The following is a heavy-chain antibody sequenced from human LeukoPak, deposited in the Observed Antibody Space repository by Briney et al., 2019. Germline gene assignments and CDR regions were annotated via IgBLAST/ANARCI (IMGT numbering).Heavy chain of an antibody. J-gene: IGHJ6*03. V-gene: IGHV3-30*14. Sequence: GRSLRLSCAASGFTFRTYAMNWVRQAPGKGLEWVAVISDDGSNKYYAESVKGQFTISRDNSKNTLYLQMGSLRAEDMAVYYCARSPYCSSTSCWSDYYMDVWGKGTTVTVSS. D-gene: IGHD2-2*01. CDR2: ISDDGSNK. CDR1: GFTFRTYA. CDR3: ARSPYCSSTSCWSDYYMDV.